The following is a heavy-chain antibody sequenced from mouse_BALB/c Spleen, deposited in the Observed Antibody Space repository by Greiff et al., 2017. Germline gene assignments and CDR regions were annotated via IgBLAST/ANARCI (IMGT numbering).Heavy chain of an antibody. D-gene: IGHD2-3*01. Sequence: VQLVESGPGLVQPSQSLSITCTVSGFSLTSYGVHWVRQSPGKGLEWLGVIWSGGSTDYNAAFISRLSISKDNSKSQVFFKMNSLQANDTAIYYCARNGGIYDGYYTYDAMDYWGQGTSVTVSS. J-gene: IGHJ4*01. CDR3: ARNGGIYDGYYTYDAMDY. CDR2: IWSGGST. CDR1: GFSLTSYG. V-gene: IGHV2-2*02.